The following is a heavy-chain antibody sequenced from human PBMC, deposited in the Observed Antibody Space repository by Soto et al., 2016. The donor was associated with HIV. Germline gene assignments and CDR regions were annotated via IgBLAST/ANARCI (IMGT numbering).Heavy chain of an antibody. CDR3: ARDRPGYSDRSGSSVGVGYFEN. J-gene: IGHJ4*02. CDR2: IYSGGNT. D-gene: IGHD3-22*01. V-gene: IGHV3-66*01. CDR1: GFTVSSSY. Sequence: PASGFTVSSSYMSWVRQTPGKGLEWVSVIYSGGNTYYANSVKGRFTISRDNSNNTLYLQMNSLRAEDTAVYYCARDRPGYSDRSGSSVGVGYFENWGQGNLVTVSS.